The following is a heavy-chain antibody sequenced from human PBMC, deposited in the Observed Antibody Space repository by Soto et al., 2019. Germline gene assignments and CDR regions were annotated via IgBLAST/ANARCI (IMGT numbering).Heavy chain of an antibody. V-gene: IGHV1-3*01. D-gene: IGHD7-27*01. J-gene: IGHJ4*02. Sequence: XSVEVSCTASGYTFSSYAMHLVRQAPGQRLEWMGWINAGYGNTKSSQKFQDRVTISRDTSASTAYMELTSLRSEDTAVYYCARDTGDGTFDFWGQGTLVTVSS. CDR3: ARDTGDGTFDF. CDR1: GYTFSSYA. CDR2: INAGYGNT.